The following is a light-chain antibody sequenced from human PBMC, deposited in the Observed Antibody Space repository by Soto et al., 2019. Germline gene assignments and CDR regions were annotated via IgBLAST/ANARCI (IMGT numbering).Light chain of an antibody. Sequence: IPLTQSPSSLSASVGDRVTITCRASQAIATYLAWYQQKPGEAPILLVYAASTLYGGVPSRFSGSGSGTDFALTITSLQAEDFATYYCLQLRMYPSPFGGGTKVEIK. CDR1: QAIATY. CDR3: LQLRMYPSP. CDR2: AAS. V-gene: IGKV1-9*01. J-gene: IGKJ4*01.